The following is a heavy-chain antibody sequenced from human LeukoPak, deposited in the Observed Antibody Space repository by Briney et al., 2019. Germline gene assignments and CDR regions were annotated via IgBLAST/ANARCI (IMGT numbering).Heavy chain of an antibody. Sequence: GGSLRLSCEVSGFTFSNFEMAWVRQGPGMGLEWLAYNNDGGNIIRYADTVRGRFTISRDSVKKSGFLQMNSLRVDDTAIYYCAGGPQFSGSHGFWGQGTLVTVSS. CDR2: NNDGGNII. D-gene: IGHD1-26*01. V-gene: IGHV3-48*03. CDR1: GFTFSNFE. CDR3: AGGPQFSGSHGF. J-gene: IGHJ4*02.